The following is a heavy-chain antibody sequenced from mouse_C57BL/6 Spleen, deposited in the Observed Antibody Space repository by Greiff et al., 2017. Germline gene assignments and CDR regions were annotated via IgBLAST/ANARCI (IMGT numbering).Heavy chain of an antibody. CDR3: ASPYCNYVAWFAY. V-gene: IGHV1-26*01. CDR2: INPNNGGT. J-gene: IGHJ3*01. CDR1: GYTFTDYY. D-gene: IGHD2-1*01. Sequence: EVQLQQSGPELVKPGASVKISCKASGYTFTDYYMNWVKQSHGKSLEWIGDINPNNGGTRYNQKFKGKATLTVDKSSSTAYMELRSLTSEDSAVYYCASPYCNYVAWFAYWGQGTLVTVSA.